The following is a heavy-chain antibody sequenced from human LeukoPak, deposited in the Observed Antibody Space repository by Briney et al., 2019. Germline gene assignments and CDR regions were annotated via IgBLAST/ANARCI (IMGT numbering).Heavy chain of an antibody. V-gene: IGHV3-53*01. CDR1: GFSVSTNY. CDR2: IYSDGTT. Sequence: GGSLRLSCAVSGFSVSTNYMTWVRQAPGRGLEWVSVIYSDGTTYYADSVKGRFTISRDNSMNTLYLQLSSLRAEDTAIYYCAKDLAPYYDFWSGLGFDYWGQGTLVTASS. CDR3: AKDLAPYYDFWSGLGFDY. J-gene: IGHJ4*02. D-gene: IGHD3-3*01.